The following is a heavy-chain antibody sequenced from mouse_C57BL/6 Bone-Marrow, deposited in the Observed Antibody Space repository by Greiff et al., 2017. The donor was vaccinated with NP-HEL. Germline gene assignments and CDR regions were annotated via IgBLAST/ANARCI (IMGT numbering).Heavy chain of an antibody. CDR2: INPNNGGT. V-gene: IGHV1-53*01. CDR3: ARDSGYAFDY. CDR1: GYTFTSYW. J-gene: IGHJ2*01. Sequence: QVHVKQPGTELVKPGASVKLSCKASGYTFTSYWMHWLKQRPGQGLEWIGNINPNNGGTNDNEQFKTKATLTVDKSSSTAYMQLSSLTSEDSAVYYGARDSGYAFDYGGQGTTLTVSS. D-gene: IGHD3-2*02.